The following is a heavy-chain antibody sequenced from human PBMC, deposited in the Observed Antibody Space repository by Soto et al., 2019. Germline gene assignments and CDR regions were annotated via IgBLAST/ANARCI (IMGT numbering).Heavy chain of an antibody. Sequence: ASVKFYCKASGYTITSYGISWVRQAPGQGLEWMGWISAYNGNTNYAQKLQGRVTMTTDTSTSTAYMELRSLKAEDTAVYYCSRSAVTSTPYYFDYWGQGTLVTVSS. CDR3: SRSAVTSTPYYFDY. V-gene: IGHV1-18*04. CDR1: GYTITSYG. CDR2: ISAYNGNT. D-gene: IGHD4-17*01. J-gene: IGHJ4*02.